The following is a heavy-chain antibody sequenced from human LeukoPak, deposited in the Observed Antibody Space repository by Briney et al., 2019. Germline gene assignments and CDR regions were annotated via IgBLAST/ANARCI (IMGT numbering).Heavy chain of an antibody. D-gene: IGHD6-19*01. CDR2: IYHSGST. V-gene: IGHV4-30-2*01. CDR1: GGSISSGGYS. J-gene: IGHJ4*02. Sequence: SQTLSLTCAVSGGSISSGGYSWSWIRQPPGKGLEWIGYIYHSGSTNYNPSLKSRVTISVDKSKNQFSLKLSSVTAPDTAVYYCARELNAVAGFDYWGQGTLVTVSS. CDR3: ARELNAVAGFDY.